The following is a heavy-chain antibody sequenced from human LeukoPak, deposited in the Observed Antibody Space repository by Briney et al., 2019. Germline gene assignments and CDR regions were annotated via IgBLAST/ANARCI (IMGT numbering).Heavy chain of an antibody. V-gene: IGHV3-21*01. CDR3: AREPYSYGPHFDY. J-gene: IGHJ4*02. CDR1: GFTFSSYS. CDR2: ISSSSSYI. Sequence: GGSLRLSCAASGFTFSSYSMNWVRQAPGKGLEWVSSISSSSSYIYYADSVKGRFTISRDKAKNSLYLQMNSLRAEDTAVYYCAREPYSYGPHFDYWGQGTLVTVSS. D-gene: IGHD5-18*01.